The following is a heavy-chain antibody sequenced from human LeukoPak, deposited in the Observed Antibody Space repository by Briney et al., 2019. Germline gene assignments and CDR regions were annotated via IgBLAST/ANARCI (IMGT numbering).Heavy chain of an antibody. J-gene: IGHJ4*02. CDR2: ISGSGGST. Sequence: GGSLRLSCAASGFTFTSYAMSWVRKAPGKGLEWVSTISGSGGSTYYADSVKGRFTISRDNSKNTLYVQMNSLRAEDTAVYYCARGDSGFDYWGQGTLVTVSS. CDR3: ARGDSGFDY. V-gene: IGHV3-23*01. D-gene: IGHD4/OR15-4a*01. CDR1: GFTFTSYA.